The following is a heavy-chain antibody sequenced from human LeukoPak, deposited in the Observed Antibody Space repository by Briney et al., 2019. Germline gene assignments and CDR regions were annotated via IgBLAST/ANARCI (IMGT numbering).Heavy chain of an antibody. V-gene: IGHV4-39*07. CDR1: GGSISTTIYC. Sequence: PSETLSLTCTVSGGSISTTIYCWGCIRQPPGRGLEWIGSIYYSGTTYYNPSLKSRVTISVDASKNQFSLKLSSVTAADTAVYYCARGGYSSDWYVMSDAFDIWGQGTMVTVSS. CDR3: ARGGYSSDWYVMSDAFDI. D-gene: IGHD6-19*01. J-gene: IGHJ3*02. CDR2: IYYSGTT.